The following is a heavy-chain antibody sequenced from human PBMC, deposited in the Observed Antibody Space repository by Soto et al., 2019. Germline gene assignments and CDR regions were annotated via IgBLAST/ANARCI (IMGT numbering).Heavy chain of an antibody. J-gene: IGHJ6*02. CDR2: INAGNGNT. CDR3: ARDTILRYFDWLLIPTEDYGMDV. CDR1: GYTFTSYA. D-gene: IGHD3-9*01. V-gene: IGHV1-3*01. Sequence: QVQLVQSGAEVKKPGASVKVSCKASGYTFTSYAMHWVRQAPGQRLEWMGWINAGNGNTKYSQKFQGRVTITRDTSASTAYMELSSLRSEDTAVYYCARDTILRYFDWLLIPTEDYGMDVWGQGTTVTVSS.